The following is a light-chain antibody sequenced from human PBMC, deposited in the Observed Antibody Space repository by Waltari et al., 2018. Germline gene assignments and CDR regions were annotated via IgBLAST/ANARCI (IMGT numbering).Light chain of an antibody. Sequence: VILTQSPGTLSLSPGERATLTCRASQSVSNYLAWYQQKPGQAPRLLIYGASSRATGIPDRFSGSGSGTDFTLTINSLEPEDFAMYYCQKYSSYPYSFGQGTKVAIK. CDR1: QSVSNY. CDR3: QKYSSYPYS. J-gene: IGKJ2*03. V-gene: IGKV3-20*01. CDR2: GAS.